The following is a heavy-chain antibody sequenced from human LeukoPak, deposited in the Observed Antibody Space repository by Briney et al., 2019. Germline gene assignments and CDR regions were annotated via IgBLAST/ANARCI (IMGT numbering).Heavy chain of an antibody. D-gene: IGHD1-20*01. Sequence: SETLSLTCTVSGGSISSYYWSWIRQPPGKGLEWIGYIYYSGSTNYNPSLKRRVTISVDTSKNQFSLKLSSVTAADTAVYYCARHFPNSNWNDGRAAFDIWGQGTMVTVSS. V-gene: IGHV4-59*08. CDR2: IYYSGST. J-gene: IGHJ3*02. CDR1: GGSISSYY. CDR3: ARHFPNSNWNDGRAAFDI.